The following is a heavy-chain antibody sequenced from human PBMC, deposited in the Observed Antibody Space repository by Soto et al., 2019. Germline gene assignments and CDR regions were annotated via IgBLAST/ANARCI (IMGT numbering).Heavy chain of an antibody. D-gene: IGHD1-26*01. CDR3: AKDPLPSGSYPDY. CDR1: VFTFDDYT. Sequence: GTLRLYCAASVFTFDDYTMHWVRQAPGKGLEWVSLISWDGGSTYYADSVKGRFTISRDNSKNSLYLQMNSLRTEDTALYYCAKDPLPSGSYPDYWGQGTLVTVSS. V-gene: IGHV3-43*01. CDR2: ISWDGGST. J-gene: IGHJ4*02.